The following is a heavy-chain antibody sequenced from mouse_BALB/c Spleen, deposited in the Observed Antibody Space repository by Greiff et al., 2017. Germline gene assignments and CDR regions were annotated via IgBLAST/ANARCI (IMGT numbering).Heavy chain of an antibody. D-gene: IGHD2-2*01. CDR1: GFNIKDYY. V-gene: IGHV14-1*02. Sequence: VQLKESGAELVRPGALVKLSCKASGFNIKDYYMHWVKQRPEQGLEWIGWIDPENGNTIYDPKFQGKASITADTSSNTAYLQLSSLTSEDTAVYYCASGGYPWFAYWGQGTLVTVSA. J-gene: IGHJ3*01. CDR3: ASGGYPWFAY. CDR2: IDPENGNT.